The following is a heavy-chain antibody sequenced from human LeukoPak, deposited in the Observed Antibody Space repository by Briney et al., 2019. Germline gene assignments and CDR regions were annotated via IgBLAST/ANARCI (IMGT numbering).Heavy chain of an antibody. V-gene: IGHV4-59*01. CDR1: GGSISSFY. CDR2: IHYSGNT. Sequence: SETLSLTCAVSGGSISSFYWNWIRQPPGKGLEWIGYIHYSGNTDYNPSLKSRVTISVDTSKNQCSLKLNSVTAADTAVYYCARGGYDYGYYFDSWGQGTLVTVSS. J-gene: IGHJ4*02. CDR3: ARGGYDYGYYFDS. D-gene: IGHD5-12*01.